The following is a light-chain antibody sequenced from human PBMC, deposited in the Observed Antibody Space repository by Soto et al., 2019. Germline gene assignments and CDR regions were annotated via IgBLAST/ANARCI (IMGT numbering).Light chain of an antibody. CDR3: QQYNGLLWT. J-gene: IGKJ1*01. Sequence: EIVLTQSPATLSMTPGERATLSCRASQYIGSNLAWYQQRPGQAPRLLIYGAVTRATGIPARFSGRGSGTEFTLINTSLQSEDCVLYYCQQYNGLLWTFGQGTEVEVK. CDR1: QYIGSN. V-gene: IGKV3-15*01. CDR2: GAV.